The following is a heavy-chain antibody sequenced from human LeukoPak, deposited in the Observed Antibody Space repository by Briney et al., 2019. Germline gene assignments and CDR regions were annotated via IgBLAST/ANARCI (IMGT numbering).Heavy chain of an antibody. CDR3: TTDTISTVTTMGVDY. CDR2: ISNNGGYT. V-gene: IGHV3-23*01. D-gene: IGHD4-17*01. Sequence: GGSLRLSCAASGFTFSSSAMSWVRQAPGKGLEWVSAISNNGGYTYYADSVQGRFTISRDNSKSTLCLQMNSLRAKDTAVYYCTTDTISTVTTMGVDYWGQGTLVTVSS. CDR1: GFTFSSSA. J-gene: IGHJ4*02.